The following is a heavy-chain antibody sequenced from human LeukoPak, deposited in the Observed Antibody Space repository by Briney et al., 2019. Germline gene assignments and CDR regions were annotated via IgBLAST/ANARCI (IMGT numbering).Heavy chain of an antibody. CDR3: AAAYCGGDCYSFDY. CDR1: GYTFTGYY. D-gene: IGHD2-21*02. Sequence: ASVKVSCKASGYTFTGYYMHWVRQAPGQGLEWMGWINPNSGGTNYAQKFQGRVTMTRDTSISTAYMELSRLRSDDTAVYYCAAAYCGGDCYSFDYWGQGTLVTVSS. CDR2: INPNSGGT. J-gene: IGHJ4*02. V-gene: IGHV1-2*02.